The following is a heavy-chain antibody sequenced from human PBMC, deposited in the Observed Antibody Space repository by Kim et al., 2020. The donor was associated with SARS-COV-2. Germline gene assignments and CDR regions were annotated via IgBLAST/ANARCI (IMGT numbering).Heavy chain of an antibody. D-gene: IGHD6-19*01. Sequence: GVSLRLSCAASGFTFSSYWMTWVRQAPGKGLEWVANIKQDGNQKYYVDSVKGRVTISRDNAKNSLYLQMNSLRAEDTAVYYCARDGDLYSSGKDAFDIWGQGTMVTVS. V-gene: IGHV3-7*01. J-gene: IGHJ3*02. CDR2: IKQDGNQK. CDR1: GFTFSSYW. CDR3: ARDGDLYSSGKDAFDI.